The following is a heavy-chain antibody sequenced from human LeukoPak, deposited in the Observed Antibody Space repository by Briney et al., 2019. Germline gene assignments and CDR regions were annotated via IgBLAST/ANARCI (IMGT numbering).Heavy chain of an antibody. J-gene: IGHJ4*02. CDR2: IIPIFGIA. Sequence: GASVKVSCNASGGTFSSYAISWVRQAPGQGLEWMGRIIPIFGIANYAQKFQGRVTITADKSTSTAYMELSSLRSEDTAVYYCARWKDSGYDYYFDYWGQGTLVTVSS. CDR1: GGTFSSYA. CDR3: ARWKDSGYDYYFDY. V-gene: IGHV1-69*04. D-gene: IGHD5-12*01.